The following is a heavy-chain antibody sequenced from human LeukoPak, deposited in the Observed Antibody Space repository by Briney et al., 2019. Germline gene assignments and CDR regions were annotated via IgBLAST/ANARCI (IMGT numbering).Heavy chain of an antibody. CDR2: IRNKANSYTT. D-gene: IGHD5-18*01. Sequence: GGSLRLSCAASGFTFSDHYMDWVRQAPGKGLEWVGRIRNKANSYTTQYAASVQGRFTISRDDSKNSLYLQMNSLKTEDTAVYYCARDEDIPPFRIQLWDWGQGTLVTVSS. CDR3: ARDEDIPPFRIQLWD. J-gene: IGHJ4*02. CDR1: GFTFSDHY. V-gene: IGHV3-72*01.